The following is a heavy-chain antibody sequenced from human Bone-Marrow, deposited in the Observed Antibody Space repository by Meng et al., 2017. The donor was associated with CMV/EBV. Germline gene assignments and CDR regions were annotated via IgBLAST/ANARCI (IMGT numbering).Heavy chain of an antibody. D-gene: IGHD2-2*01. J-gene: IGHJ3*02. CDR3: AKGTIELGYCSSTSCLGDAFDI. Sequence: GESLKISCAASGFTFSSYAMHWVRQAPGKGLEWVAVISYDGSNKYYADSVKGRFTISRDNSKNTLYLQMNSLRAEDMALYYCAKGTIELGYCSSTSCLGDAFDIWGQGTMVTVSS. CDR2: ISYDGSNK. V-gene: IGHV3-30-3*01. CDR1: GFTFSSYA.